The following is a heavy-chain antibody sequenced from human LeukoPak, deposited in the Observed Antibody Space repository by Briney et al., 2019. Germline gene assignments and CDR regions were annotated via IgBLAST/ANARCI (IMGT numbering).Heavy chain of an antibody. CDR1: GFTFNTYS. Sequence: GGSLRLSCAASGFTFNTYSMNWVRQAPGMGLGWVSYISSSSGAIYYADSVKGRFTISRDNAKNSLYLQMNSLRAEDTAVYYCARDLNYAFDIWGQGTRVTLSS. V-gene: IGHV3-48*01. J-gene: IGHJ3*02. CDR3: ARDLNYAFDI. CDR2: ISSSSGAI. D-gene: IGHD5-24*01.